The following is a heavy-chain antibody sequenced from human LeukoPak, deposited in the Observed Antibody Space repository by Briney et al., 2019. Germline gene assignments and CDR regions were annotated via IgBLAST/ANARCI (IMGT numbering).Heavy chain of an antibody. J-gene: IGHJ4*02. CDR1: GGTFSSYA. V-gene: IGHV1-69*13. D-gene: IGHD5-24*01. CDR2: IIPIFGTA. Sequence: GASVKVSCKASGGTFSSYAISGGGQAPGQGLEWMGGIIPIFGTANYAQKFQGRVTITADESTSTAYMELSSLRSEDTAVYYCARDSLAATMDYWGQGTLVTVSS. CDR3: ARDSLAATMDY.